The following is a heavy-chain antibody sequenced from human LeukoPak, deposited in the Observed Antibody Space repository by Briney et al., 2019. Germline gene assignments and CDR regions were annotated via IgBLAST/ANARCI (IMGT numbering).Heavy chain of an antibody. CDR1: GGSISSGGYY. J-gene: IGHJ6*02. V-gene: IGHV4-31*03. CDR3: AREIYDFRSGIYYYYGMDV. D-gene: IGHD3-3*01. CDR2: IYYSGST. Sequence: PSETLSLTCTVSGGSISSGGYYWSWIRQHPGKGLEWIGYIYYSGSTYYNPSLKSRVTISVDTSKNQFSLKLSSVTAADTAVYYCAREIYDFRSGIYYYYGMDVWGQGTTVTVSS.